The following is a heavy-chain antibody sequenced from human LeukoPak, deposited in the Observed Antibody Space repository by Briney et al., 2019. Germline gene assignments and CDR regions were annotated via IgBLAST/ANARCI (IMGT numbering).Heavy chain of an antibody. J-gene: IGHJ4*02. V-gene: IGHV1-8*01. CDR3: ARVRARTNYDILTGYYDY. D-gene: IGHD3-9*01. CDR2: MNPNSGNT. Sequence: ASVKVSCKASGYTFTSYDINWVRQATGQGLEWMGWMNPNSGNTGYAQKFQGRVTMTTDTSTSTAYMELRSLRSDDTAVYYCARVRARTNYDILTGYYDYWGQGTLVTVSS. CDR1: GYTFTSYD.